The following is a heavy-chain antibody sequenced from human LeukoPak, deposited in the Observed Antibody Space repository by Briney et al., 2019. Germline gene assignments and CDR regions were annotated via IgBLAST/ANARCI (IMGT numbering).Heavy chain of an antibody. CDR1: GGSISSSY. J-gene: IGHJ4*02. V-gene: IGHV4-59*01. CDR2: ISHDGKP. D-gene: IGHD1-26*01. Sequence: SETPSLTCTVSGGSISSSYWSWIRQPPGKGLEWIGYISHDGKPDYSPSLKSRVTISADTSKNQCSVTLTSVTAADTAVYYCARDLTSIVGANYFDYWGQGTLVTVSS. CDR3: ARDLTSIVGANYFDY.